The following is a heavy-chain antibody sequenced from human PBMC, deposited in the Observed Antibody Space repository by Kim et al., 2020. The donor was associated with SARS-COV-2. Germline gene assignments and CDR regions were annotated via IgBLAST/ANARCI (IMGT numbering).Heavy chain of an antibody. D-gene: IGHD6-19*01. CDR3: ARQSPAGLYYFDY. Sequence: ASVKVSCKASGYTFTKHYIHWVRQAPGQGLEWVGLIDPRADSTSLSQKFQGRLTMARDTSTGTVYMDLTSLKSEDTAVYFCARQSPAGLYYFDYWGQGTLVPVSA. V-gene: IGHV1-46*01. J-gene: IGHJ4*02. CDR1: GYTFTKHY. CDR2: IDPRADST.